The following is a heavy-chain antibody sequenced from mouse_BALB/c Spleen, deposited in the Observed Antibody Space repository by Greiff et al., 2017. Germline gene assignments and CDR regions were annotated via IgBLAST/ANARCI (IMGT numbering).Heavy chain of an antibody. V-gene: IGHV5-9-4*01. J-gene: IGHJ4*01. CDR1: GFTFSSYA. CDR2: ISSGGSYT. Sequence: EVQLVESGGGLVKPGGSLKLSCAASGFTFSSYAMSWVRQSPEKRLEWVAEISSGGSYTYYPDTVTGRFTISRDNAKNTLYLEMSSLRSEDTAMYYCARSYGSSYDGYAMDYWGQGTSVTVSS. CDR3: ARSYGSSYDGYAMDY. D-gene: IGHD1-1*01.